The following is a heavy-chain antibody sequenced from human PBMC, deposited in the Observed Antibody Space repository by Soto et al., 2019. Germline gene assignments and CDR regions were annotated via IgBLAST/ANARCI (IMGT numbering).Heavy chain of an antibody. CDR3: ARLSSGWYYFDY. J-gene: IGHJ4*02. V-gene: IGHV4-39*01. CDR2: IYYSGST. CDR1: GGSISSSSYY. D-gene: IGHD6-19*01. Sequence: SETLSLTCTVSGGSISSSSYYWGWIRQPPGKGLEWIGSIYYSGSTYYSPSLKSRATISVDTSKNQFSLKLSSVTAADTAVYYCARLSSGWYYFDYCGQGTLVPVSS.